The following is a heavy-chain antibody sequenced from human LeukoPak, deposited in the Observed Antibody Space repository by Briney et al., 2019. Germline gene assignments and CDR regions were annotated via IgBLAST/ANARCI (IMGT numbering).Heavy chain of an antibody. CDR2: INPNSGGT. CDR1: GYTFTANY. V-gene: IGHV1-2*02. CDR3: TRAAYCSGSSCSDWFDP. D-gene: IGHD2-15*01. Sequence: ASVKVSCKASGYTFTANYMYWVQQAPGQGLEWMGWINPNSGGTNYAQKFQGRVTMTRDTSISTAYMELSRLRSDDTAVYYCTRAAYCSGSSCSDWFDPWGQGTLVTVSS. J-gene: IGHJ5*02.